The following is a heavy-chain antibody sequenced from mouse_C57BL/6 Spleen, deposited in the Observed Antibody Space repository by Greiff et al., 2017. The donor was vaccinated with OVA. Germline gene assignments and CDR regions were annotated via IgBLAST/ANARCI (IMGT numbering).Heavy chain of an antibody. CDR3: TRDEKILGRGWYFDV. D-gene: IGHD4-1*01. CDR2: ISSGGDYI. J-gene: IGHJ1*03. Sequence: EVMLVESGEGLVKSGGSLKLSCAASGFTFSSYAMSWVRQTPEKRLEWVAYISSGGDYIYYADTVKGRFTISRDNARNTLYLQMSSLKSEDTAMYYCTRDEKILGRGWYFDVWGTGTTVTVSS. V-gene: IGHV5-9-1*02. CDR1: GFTFSSYA.